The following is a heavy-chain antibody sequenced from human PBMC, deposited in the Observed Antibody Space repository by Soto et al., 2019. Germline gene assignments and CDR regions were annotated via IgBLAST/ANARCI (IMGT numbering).Heavy chain of an antibody. Sequence: PGWSLRLSCAASGFTFSSYAMSWVRQAPGKGLEWVSAISGSGGSTYYADSVKGRFTISRDNSKNTLYLQMNSLRAEDTAVYYCAKDGERWLHTDAFDIWGQGTMVTVSS. CDR3: AKDGERWLHTDAFDI. J-gene: IGHJ3*02. CDR1: GFTFSSYA. V-gene: IGHV3-23*01. D-gene: IGHD5-12*01. CDR2: ISGSGGST.